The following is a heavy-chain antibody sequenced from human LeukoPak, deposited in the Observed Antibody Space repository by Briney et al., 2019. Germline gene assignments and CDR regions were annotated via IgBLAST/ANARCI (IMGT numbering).Heavy chain of an antibody. CDR2: IHPSGST. Sequence: SETLSLTCAVYGGSFSGHYWSWTRQPPGKGLEWIGEIHPSGSTSYNPSLKSRVTISVDTSKNQLSLKLSSVTAADTAVYYCASLKPYYYDSSGYYYFDYWGQGTLVTVSS. CDR3: ASLKPYYYDSSGYYYFDY. V-gene: IGHV4-34*01. J-gene: IGHJ4*02. D-gene: IGHD3-22*01. CDR1: GGSFSGHY.